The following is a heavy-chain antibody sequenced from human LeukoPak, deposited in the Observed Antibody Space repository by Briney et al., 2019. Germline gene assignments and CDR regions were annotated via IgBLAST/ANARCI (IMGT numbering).Heavy chain of an antibody. J-gene: IGHJ5*02. D-gene: IGHD2-21*01. CDR3: ARDRTYCGGDCYSNWFDP. CDR1: GGSISSYY. Sequence: PSETLSLTCTVSGGSISSYYWSWIRQPPGKGLEWIGYIYYSGSTNYNPSLKSRVTISVDTSKNQFSLKLSSVTAADTAVYYCARDRTYCGGDCYSNWFDPWGQGTLVTVSS. V-gene: IGHV4-59*01. CDR2: IYYSGST.